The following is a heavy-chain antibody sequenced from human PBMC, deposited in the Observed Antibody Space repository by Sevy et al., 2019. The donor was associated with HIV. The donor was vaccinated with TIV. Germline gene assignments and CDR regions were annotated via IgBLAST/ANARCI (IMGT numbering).Heavy chain of an antibody. CDR1: GYTFTNFY. D-gene: IGHD1-1*01. J-gene: IGHJ4*02. CDR3: AREDWNAAGFDY. CDR2: INPNGGAT. V-gene: IGHV1-46*01. Sequence: ASVNVSCKTSGYTFTNFYIHWVRQAPGERHEWMGMINPNGGATGYAQKFKGRVTLTRDLSTGTVYMEVSSLRHDDTAVYYRAREDWNAAGFDYWGQGTLVTVSS.